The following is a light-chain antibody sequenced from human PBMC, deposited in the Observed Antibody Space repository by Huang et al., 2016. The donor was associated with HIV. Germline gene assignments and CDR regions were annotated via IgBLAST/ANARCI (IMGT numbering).Light chain of an antibody. CDR2: GAS. V-gene: IGKV1-27*01. CDR1: QGITNY. CDR3: QKYNSARLA. J-gene: IGKJ4*01. Sequence: DIQMTQSPSSLSASVGDRVTITCRASQGITNYLAWYQQKPGKVPKLLIYGASTLPSGVPSRFSGTGSGTGFTLTITSLQPEDVATYYCQKYNSARLAFGGGTKVEI.